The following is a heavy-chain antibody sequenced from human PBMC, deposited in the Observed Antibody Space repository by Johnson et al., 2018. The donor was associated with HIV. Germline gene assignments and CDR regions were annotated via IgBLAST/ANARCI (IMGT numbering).Heavy chain of an antibody. CDR2: ISYDGSNK. D-gene: IGHD1-1*01. CDR3: ARGYTWNDVSI. Sequence: QVQLVESGGGLVQPGGSLRLSCAASGFTFSSYGMHWVRQAPGKGLEWVAVISYDGSNKYYADSVKGRFTISRDNSKNTLYLQMNSLRVEDTAVSSCARGYTWNDVSIWGQGTMVTVSS. J-gene: IGHJ3*02. V-gene: IGHV3-30*03. CDR1: GFTFSSYG.